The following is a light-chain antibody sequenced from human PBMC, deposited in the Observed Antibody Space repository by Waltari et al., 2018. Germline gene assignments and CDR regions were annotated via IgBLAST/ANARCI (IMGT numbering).Light chain of an antibody. CDR2: DAT. Sequence: EIVLTQSPVTLSLSPGQRATLSCRASQSVDNFLGWYHQKAGQAPRLLSYDATKRAPGIPARFSGGWSGTDFTLTISSLEPEDVGLYYCHQGTTWPRTFGQGTKLEI. CDR1: QSVDNF. J-gene: IGKJ2*01. V-gene: IGKV3-11*01. CDR3: HQGTTWPRT.